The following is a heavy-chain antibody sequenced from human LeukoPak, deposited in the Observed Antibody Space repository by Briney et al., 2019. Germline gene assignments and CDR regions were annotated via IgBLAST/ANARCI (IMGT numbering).Heavy chain of an antibody. D-gene: IGHD6-19*01. Sequence: GGSLRLSCAASGFTFSSYAMHWVRRAPGKGLEWVAVISYDGPNKNYADSVKGRFTISRDNSKNTLYLQMNSLRAEDTAVYYCARGVRIAVAGNIDYWGQGTLVTVSS. V-gene: IGHV3-30*04. J-gene: IGHJ4*02. CDR2: ISYDGPNK. CDR1: GFTFSSYA. CDR3: ARGVRIAVAGNIDY.